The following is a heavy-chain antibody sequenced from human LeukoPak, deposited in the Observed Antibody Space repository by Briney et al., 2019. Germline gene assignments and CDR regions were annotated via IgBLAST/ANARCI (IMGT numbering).Heavy chain of an antibody. CDR3: ARSSLERRTFFDY. Sequence: PSETLSLTCTVSGGSVSSGSYYWSWIRQPPGKGLEWIGYIYYSGSTNYNPSLKSRVTISADTSKNQFSLKLSSVTAADTAVYYCARSSLERRTFFDYWGQGTLVTVSS. CDR2: IYYSGST. V-gene: IGHV4-61*01. J-gene: IGHJ4*02. CDR1: GGSVSSGSYY. D-gene: IGHD1-1*01.